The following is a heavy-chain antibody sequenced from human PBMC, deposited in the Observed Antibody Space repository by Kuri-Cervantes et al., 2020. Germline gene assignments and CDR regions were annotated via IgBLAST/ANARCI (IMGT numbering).Heavy chain of an antibody. CDR3: ARDDILTGYYLLGAFDI. CDR1: GFTFSSYG. V-gene: IGHV3-33*01. CDR2: IWYDGSNK. Sequence: GGSLRLSCAASGFTFSSYGMHWVRQAPGKGLEWVAVIWYDGSNKYYADSVKGRFTISRDNAKNSLYLQMNSLRAEDTAVYYCARDDILTGYYLLGAFDIWGQGTMVTVSS. D-gene: IGHD3-9*01. J-gene: IGHJ3*02.